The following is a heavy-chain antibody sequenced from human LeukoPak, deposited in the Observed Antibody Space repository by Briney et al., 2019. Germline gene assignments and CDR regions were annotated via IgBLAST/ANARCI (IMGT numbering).Heavy chain of an antibody. CDR1: GFTFSSDA. J-gene: IGHJ4*02. Sequence: GGSLRLSCAASGFTFSSDAMRWVRQAPGKGLEWVSAISSSSGGTYYADSVRGRFIISRDSSKNTLYLQMNSLRAEDTAVYYCAKGGAQVGGQGTLVTVSS. CDR2: ISSSSGGT. CDR3: AKGGAQV. D-gene: IGHD1-26*01. V-gene: IGHV3-23*01.